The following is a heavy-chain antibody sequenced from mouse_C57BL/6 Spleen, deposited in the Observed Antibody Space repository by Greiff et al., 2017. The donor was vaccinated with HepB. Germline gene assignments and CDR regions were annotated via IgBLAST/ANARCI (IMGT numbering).Heavy chain of an antibody. CDR1: GYTFTDYY. CDR2: INPYNGGT. Sequence: EVKLVESGPVLVKPGASVKMSCKASGYTFTDYYMNWVKQSHGKSLEWIGVINPYNGGTSYNQKFKGKATLTVDKYSSTAYMELNSLTSEDSAVYYCARGDPDGVWYFDVWGTGTTVTVSS. CDR3: ARGDPDGVWYFDV. J-gene: IGHJ1*03. V-gene: IGHV1-19*01.